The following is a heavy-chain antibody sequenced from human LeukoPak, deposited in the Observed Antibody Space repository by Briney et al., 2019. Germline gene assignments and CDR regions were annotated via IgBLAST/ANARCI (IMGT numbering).Heavy chain of an antibody. D-gene: IGHD3-10*01. Sequence: SETLSLTCTVSGYSISSGYYWGWIRQPPGKGLEWIGSIYHSGSTYYNPSLKSRVTISVDRSKNQFSLILNSVTAADTALYYCARVTRRRTTGEIFGRYLDYWGLGTLVTVSS. J-gene: IGHJ4*02. CDR3: ARVTRRRTTGEIFGRYLDY. V-gene: IGHV4-38-2*02. CDR2: IYHSGST. CDR1: GYSISSGYY.